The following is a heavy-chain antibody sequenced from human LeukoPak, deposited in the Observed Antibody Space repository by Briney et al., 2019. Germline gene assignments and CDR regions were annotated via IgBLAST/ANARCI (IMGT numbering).Heavy chain of an antibody. V-gene: IGHV3-23*01. CDR1: GFTFSSTA. CDR2: ISSSGGST. J-gene: IGHJ4*02. CDR3: AKGSRSIAVDNLCDY. Sequence: GGSLRLSCAASGFTFSSTAMSWVRQAPGKGLEWVSIISSSGGSTYYADSVKGRFIISRDNSKNTLYLQMNSLRAEDTAVYYCAKGSRSIAVDNLCDYWGQGSLVTVSS. D-gene: IGHD6-19*01.